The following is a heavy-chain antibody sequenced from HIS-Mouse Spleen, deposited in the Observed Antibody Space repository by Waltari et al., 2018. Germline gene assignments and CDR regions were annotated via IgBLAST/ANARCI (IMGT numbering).Heavy chain of an antibody. CDR1: GGPISSGGYY. CDR2: IYYSGST. D-gene: IGHD3-10*01. J-gene: IGHJ4*02. V-gene: IGHV4-31*03. Sequence: QVQLQESGPGLVKASQTLSLTCTVSGGPISSGGYYWSWIRQHPGKGLEWIGYIYYSGSTYYNPSVKSRVTISVDTSKNQFSLKRSSVTAAGTAVYYCATHLDYGYDYWGQGTLVTVSS. CDR3: ATHLDYGYDY.